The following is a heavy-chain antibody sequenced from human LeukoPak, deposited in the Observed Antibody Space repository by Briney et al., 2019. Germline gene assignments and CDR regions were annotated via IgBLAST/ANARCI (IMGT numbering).Heavy chain of an antibody. CDR2: ISSRGSTI. CDR1: AFTFSDYY. D-gene: IGHD6-6*01. CDR3: AREDRDSSSLDY. J-gene: IGHJ4*02. V-gene: IGHV3-11*04. Sequence: GGSLRLSCAASAFTFSDYYMSWIRQAPGKGLEWVSSISSRGSTIYYADSVKGRFTISRDNAKNSLYLQMNRLRAEDTDVYYCAREDRDSSSLDYWGQGTLVTVSS.